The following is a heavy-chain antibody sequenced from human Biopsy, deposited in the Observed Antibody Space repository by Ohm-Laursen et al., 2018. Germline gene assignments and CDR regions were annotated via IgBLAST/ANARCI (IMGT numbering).Heavy chain of an antibody. V-gene: IGHV3-33*01. CDR1: GFSFSSYG. D-gene: IGHD1-1*01. Sequence: SLRLSCAASGFSFSSYGMHWVRQAPGKGLEWVAVIWYDGSNKYYADSVKGRFTISRDNSKNTLYLQMNSLRAEDTAMYYCARPTNARAGGAPFDIWGQGTMVTVSS. CDR2: IWYDGSNK. CDR3: ARPTNARAGGAPFDI. J-gene: IGHJ3*02.